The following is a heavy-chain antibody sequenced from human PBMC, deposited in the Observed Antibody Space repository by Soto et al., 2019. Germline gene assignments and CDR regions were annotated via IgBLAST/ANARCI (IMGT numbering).Heavy chain of an antibody. CDR2: ISGSGGST. J-gene: IGHJ6*03. CDR3: AKQGAVELWFGEFYYYYYMDV. Sequence: GGSLRLSCAASGFTFSSYAMSWVRQAPGKGLEWVSAISGSGGSTYYADSVKGRFTISRDNSKNTLYLQMNSLRAEDTAVYYCAKQGAVELWFGEFYYYYYMDVWGKGTTVTVSS. CDR1: GFTFSSYA. V-gene: IGHV3-23*01. D-gene: IGHD3-10*01.